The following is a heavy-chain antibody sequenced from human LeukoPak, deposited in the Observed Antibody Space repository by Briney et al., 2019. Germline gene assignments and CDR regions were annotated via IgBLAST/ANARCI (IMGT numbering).Heavy chain of an antibody. CDR2: IYYSGST. D-gene: IGHD6-6*01. CDR1: GGSISSYY. J-gene: IGHJ4*02. CDR3: ARLSTSHSSHLDY. V-gene: IGHV4-59*01. Sequence: TSETLSLTCTVSGGSISSYYWSWIRQPPGKGLEWIGYIYYSGSTNYNPSLKSRVTISVDTSKNQFSLNLSSVTAADTAVYYCARLSTSHSSHLDYWGQGTLVTVSS.